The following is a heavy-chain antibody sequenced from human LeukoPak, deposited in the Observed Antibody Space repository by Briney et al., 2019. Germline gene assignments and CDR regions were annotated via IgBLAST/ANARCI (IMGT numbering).Heavy chain of an antibody. CDR3: ARETSRGYSYGYFDY. V-gene: IGHV3-30-3*01. J-gene: IGHJ4*02. Sequence: GGSLRLSCAASGFTFSSYAMHWVRQAPGKGLEWVAVISYDGSNKYYADSVKGRFTISRDNSKNTLYLQMNSLRAEDTAVYYCARETSRGYSYGYFDYWGQGTLVTVSS. D-gene: IGHD5-18*01. CDR2: ISYDGSNK. CDR1: GFTFSSYA.